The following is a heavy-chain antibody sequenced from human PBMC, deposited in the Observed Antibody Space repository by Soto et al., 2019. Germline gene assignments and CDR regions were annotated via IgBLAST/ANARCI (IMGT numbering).Heavy chain of an antibody. CDR2: ISAYNGNT. V-gene: IGHV1-18*01. CDR3: ARDGRPTYYYGSGSYYNVDWFDP. Sequence: ASVKVSCKASGYTFTNYGISWVRQAPGQGLEWMGWISAYNGNTKYAQKFQGRVTMTTDTSTSTAYMELRSLRSDDTAVYYCARDGRPTYYYGSGSYYNVDWFDPWGQGTLVTVSS. D-gene: IGHD3-10*01. CDR1: GYTFTNYG. J-gene: IGHJ5*02.